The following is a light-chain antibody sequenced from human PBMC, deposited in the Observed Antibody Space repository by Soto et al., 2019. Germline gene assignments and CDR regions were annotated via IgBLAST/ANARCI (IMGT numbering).Light chain of an antibody. CDR3: QQYNNWGT. V-gene: IGKV3-15*01. CDR1: PNVSSN. Sequence: EIVMTQSPATLSVSPGERATLSCRASPNVSSNLAWYQQKPGQAPRILIYGASTRATGIPARFSGSGSGTEFTLTISRLQSEDFAVYYGQQYNNWGTFGHGTKVEIK. J-gene: IGKJ1*01. CDR2: GAS.